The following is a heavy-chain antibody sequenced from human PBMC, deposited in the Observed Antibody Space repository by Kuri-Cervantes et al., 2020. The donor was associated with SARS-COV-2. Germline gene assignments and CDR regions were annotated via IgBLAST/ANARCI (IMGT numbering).Heavy chain of an antibody. Sequence: SLKISCAASGTTFDDYARHWVRQAPGKGLEWVSGISWNSGSIGYADSVKGRFTISRDNSKNSLYLQMNSLRAEDTALYYCAKDEADAFYIWGQGTMVTVSS. V-gene: IGHV3-9*01. CDR2: ISWNSGSI. CDR1: GTTFDDYA. CDR3: AKDEADAFYI. J-gene: IGHJ3*02.